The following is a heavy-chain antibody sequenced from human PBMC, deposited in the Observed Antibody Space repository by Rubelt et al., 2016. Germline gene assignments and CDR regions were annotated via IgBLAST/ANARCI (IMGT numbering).Heavy chain of an antibody. Sequence: FTFSNYAMHWVRQVPGKGLEWVTVISYDGSNKYYADSVKGRFTISRDNAQNSLYLQINSLRADDTTVYYCARDRLPIQYNGLDVWGQGTTVTVSS. V-gene: IGHV3-30*04. CDR1: FTFSNYA. CDR2: ISYDGSNK. J-gene: IGHJ6*02. CDR3: ARDRLPIQYNGLDV. D-gene: IGHD2-21*01.